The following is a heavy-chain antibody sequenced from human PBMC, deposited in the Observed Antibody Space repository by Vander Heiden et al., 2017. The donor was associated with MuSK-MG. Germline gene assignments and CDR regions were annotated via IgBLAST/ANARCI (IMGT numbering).Heavy chain of an antibody. CDR2: IYYTGKN. J-gene: IGHJ3*02. CDR3: ARRRAGATVYAFDI. Sequence: QVQLQESGPGLVKPSETLSLTCTVSGGSISTYYWSWIRQPPGKGLEWIGYIYYTGKNKYNPALSSRVSTSLDTSKNQLSLKLTSVTAADTAVYYCARRRAGATVYAFDIRCQGTMVTVSS. V-gene: IGHV4-59*08. CDR1: GGSISTYY. D-gene: IGHD6-25*01.